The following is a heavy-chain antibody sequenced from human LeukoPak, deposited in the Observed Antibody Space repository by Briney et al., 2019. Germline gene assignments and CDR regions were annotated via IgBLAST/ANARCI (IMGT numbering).Heavy chain of an antibody. CDR1: GFTFSSYA. V-gene: IGHV3-23*01. J-gene: IGHJ4*02. D-gene: IGHD3-22*01. Sequence: SGGSLRLSCAASGFTFSSYAMSGVRQAPGKGLEWVSAISGSGGSTYYADSVKGRLTISRDNSKNPLSLKLNSLRAEDTAVYYCAKEEYRRMIVVYPYYWGQGTLVTVSS. CDR3: AKEEYRRMIVVYPYY. CDR2: ISGSGGST.